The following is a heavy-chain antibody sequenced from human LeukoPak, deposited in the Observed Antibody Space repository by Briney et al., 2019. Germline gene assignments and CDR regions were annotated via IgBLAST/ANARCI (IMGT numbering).Heavy chain of an antibody. V-gene: IGHV4-31*03. CDR2: IYYSGST. CDR3: AREGSRDMVRGGNFGC. D-gene: IGHD3-10*01. Sequence: SETLSLTCTVSGGSISSGGYYWSRNRQHPGKGLEWIGYIYYSGSTYYNPSLKSRVSISVDTSKNQFSLKLSSVTAADTAVYYCAREGSRDMVRGGNFGCWGQGTLVTVSS. CDR1: GGSISSGGYY. J-gene: IGHJ4*02.